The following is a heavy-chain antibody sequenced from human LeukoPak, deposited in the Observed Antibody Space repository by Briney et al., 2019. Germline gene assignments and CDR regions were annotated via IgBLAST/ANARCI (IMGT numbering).Heavy chain of an antibody. J-gene: IGHJ2*01. Sequence: SETLSLTCTVSGGSISSSSYYWGWIRQPPGKGLEWIGSIYYSGSTYYNPSLKSRVTISVDTSKNRFSLKLSSVTAADTAVYYCAREVPLTNYWYFDLWGRGTLVTVSS. CDR1: GGSISSSSYY. V-gene: IGHV4-39*07. CDR3: AREVPLTNYWYFDL. CDR2: IYYSGST. D-gene: IGHD4/OR15-4a*01.